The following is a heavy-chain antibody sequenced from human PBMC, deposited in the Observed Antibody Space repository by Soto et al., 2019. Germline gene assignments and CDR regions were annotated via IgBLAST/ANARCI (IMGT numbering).Heavy chain of an antibody. J-gene: IGHJ5*02. CDR1: GFTFSSYG. CDR2: IWYDGSNK. D-gene: IGHD3-10*01. CDR3: ERDTMVRGVIGWFDP. Sequence: GSLRLSCSASGFTFSSYGMHWVRQAPGKGLEWVAVIWYDGSNKYYADSVKGRFTISRDNSKNTLYLQMNSLRAEDTAVYYCERDTMVRGVIGWFDPWGQGTLVTVSS. V-gene: IGHV3-33*01.